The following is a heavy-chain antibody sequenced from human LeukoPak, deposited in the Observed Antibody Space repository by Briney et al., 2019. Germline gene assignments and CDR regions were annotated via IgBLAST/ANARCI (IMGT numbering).Heavy chain of an antibody. J-gene: IGHJ5*02. D-gene: IGHD3-10*02. V-gene: IGHV1-2*02. Sequence: ASVKVSCKASGYIFTDYFIHWVRQAPGQGLEWMGWINPNSGGTNFAQKFQGRVTMTRDTSITTAYMELNRLKSDDTAVYYCARELFGELLSVSLFDPWGQGTLVTVSS. CDR3: ARELFGELLSVSLFDP. CDR2: INPNSGGT. CDR1: GYIFTDYF.